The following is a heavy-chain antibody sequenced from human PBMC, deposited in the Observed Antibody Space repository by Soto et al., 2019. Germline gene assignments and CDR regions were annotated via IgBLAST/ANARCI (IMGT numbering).Heavy chain of an antibody. Sequence: EVQLVESGGGLVQPGGSLRLSCAASGFIFSSYTMNWVRQAPGKGLEWVSSISDSSTYIYYADSLKGRFTISRGNAYKSLYGPMNCLRAEDTAVYYCPIGWLRDPWMYWGQGTLVTVSS. V-gene: IGHV3-21*01. CDR3: PIGWLRDPWMY. J-gene: IGHJ4*02. CDR1: GFIFSSYT. CDR2: ISDSSTYI. D-gene: IGHD5-12*01.